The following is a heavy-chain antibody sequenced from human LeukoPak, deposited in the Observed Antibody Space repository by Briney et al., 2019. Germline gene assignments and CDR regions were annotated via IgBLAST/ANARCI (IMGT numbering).Heavy chain of an antibody. D-gene: IGHD6-19*01. CDR1: GYTFTNYY. Sequence: ASVKVSCKASGYTFTNYYMHWVRQAPGQGLEWMGIINPSGGSTGYAQKFQGRVTMTRDTSTGTVYMELSSLGSEDTAVYYCAREGSSATRNFDYWGQGTLVTVSS. CDR3: AREGSSATRNFDY. CDR2: INPSGGST. V-gene: IGHV1-46*01. J-gene: IGHJ4*02.